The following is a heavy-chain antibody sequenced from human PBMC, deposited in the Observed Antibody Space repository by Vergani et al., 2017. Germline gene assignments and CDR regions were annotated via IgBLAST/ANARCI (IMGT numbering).Heavy chain of an antibody. J-gene: IGHJ1*01. D-gene: IGHD6-19*01. CDR3: ALPPFGAVAGTVCFQH. V-gene: IGHV3-21*02. CDR2: ISSSSSYI. Sequence: EVQLVESGGGLVKPGGSLRLSCVVSGFTFSTYSMNWVRQAPGKGLEWVSSISSSSSYIYYADSVKGRFTISRDNAKNSLYLQMNSLRAEDTAVYYCALPPFGAVAGTVCFQHWGQGTLVTVSS. CDR1: GFTFSTYS.